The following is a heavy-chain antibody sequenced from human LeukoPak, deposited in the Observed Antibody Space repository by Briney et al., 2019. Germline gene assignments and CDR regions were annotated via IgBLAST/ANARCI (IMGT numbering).Heavy chain of an antibody. CDR1: GFTFDDYT. D-gene: IGHD3-10*01. V-gene: IGHV3-43*01. CDR2: ITWDGTIT. J-gene: IGHJ4*02. CDR3: ATGGSTDHALDY. Sequence: GGSLRLSCAASGFTFDDYTMHWVRQAPGKGPDWVSLITWDGTITYYADSVKGRFTISRDNSKDSLYLQLNSLRTEDTALYYCATGGSTDHALDYWGQGTLVTVSS.